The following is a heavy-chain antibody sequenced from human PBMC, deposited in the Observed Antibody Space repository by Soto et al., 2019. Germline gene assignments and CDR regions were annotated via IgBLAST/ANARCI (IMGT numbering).Heavy chain of an antibody. V-gene: IGHV3-23*01. CDR2: ISGSGGST. J-gene: IGHJ4*02. D-gene: IGHD4-17*01. CDR3: ATRRGYGDYDY. CDR1: GFTFSSYA. Sequence: GGSLRLSCAASGFTFSSYAMSWVRQAPGRGLEWVSAISGSGGSTNYADSVKGRFTISRDNSKNTLFLQMNSLRAEDTAVYYCATRRGYGDYDYWGQGTLVTVSS.